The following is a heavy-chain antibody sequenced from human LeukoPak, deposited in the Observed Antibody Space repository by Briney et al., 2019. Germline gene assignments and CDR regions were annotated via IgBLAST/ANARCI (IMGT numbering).Heavy chain of an antibody. V-gene: IGHV3-74*01. D-gene: IGHD3-22*01. CDR3: ARDLERYYDSSGYHY. J-gene: IGHJ4*02. CDR1: GFTFSSYW. Sequence: QSGGSLRLSCAASGFTFSSYWMHWVRQAPGKGLVWVSRINSDGSSTSYADSVKGRFTISRDNAKNTLYLQMNSLRAEDTAVCYCARDLERYYDSSGYHYWGQGTLVTVSS. CDR2: INSDGSST.